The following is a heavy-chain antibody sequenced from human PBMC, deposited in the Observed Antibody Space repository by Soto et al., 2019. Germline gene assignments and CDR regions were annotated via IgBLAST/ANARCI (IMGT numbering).Heavy chain of an antibody. Sequence: QVQLQESGPGLVKPSGTLSLTCAVSGGSISSSNWWSWVRQSPGKGLEWIGEIYHSGNTNYNPSLKSXXTXSXXKSKNQFSLKLSSVTAADTAVYYCARDPSIAVATTWGQGTLVTVSS. V-gene: IGHV4-4*02. CDR2: IYHSGNT. CDR3: ARDPSIAVATT. D-gene: IGHD6-19*01. CDR1: GGSISSSNW. J-gene: IGHJ5*02.